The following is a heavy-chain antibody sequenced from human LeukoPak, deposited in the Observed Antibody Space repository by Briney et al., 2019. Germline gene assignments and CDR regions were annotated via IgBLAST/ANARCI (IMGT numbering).Heavy chain of an antibody. CDR3: ARDQIIVATILDYYYGMDV. CDR1: GFTFSSYG. D-gene: IGHD5-12*01. CDR2: IWYDGSNI. V-gene: IGHV3-33*01. Sequence: GRSLRLSCAASGFTFSSYGMHWVRQAPGKGLEWVAVIWYDGSNINYADSVKGRFTISRDNPKKTLYLQMNSLRVEDTAVYYCARDQIIVATILDYYYGMDVWGQGTTVTVSS. J-gene: IGHJ6*02.